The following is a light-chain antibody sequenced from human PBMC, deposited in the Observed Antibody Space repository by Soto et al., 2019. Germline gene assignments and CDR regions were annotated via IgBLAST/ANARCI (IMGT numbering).Light chain of an antibody. J-gene: IGLJ2*01. V-gene: IGLV2-14*03. CDR1: RSDVGDYNS. Sequence: QSALTQPASVSGSPGQSITISCTGTRSDVGDYNSVSWYQHHPGKAPKLMIYDVTNRPSGVSSRFSGSKSANTASLTISGLQAEDEADYYCSSYTSSSTVVFGGGTKVTVL. CDR2: DVT. CDR3: SSYTSSSTVV.